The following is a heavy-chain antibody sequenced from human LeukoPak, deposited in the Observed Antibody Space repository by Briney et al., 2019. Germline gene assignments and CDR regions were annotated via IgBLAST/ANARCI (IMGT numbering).Heavy chain of an antibody. CDR1: GFTFSDYA. Sequence: GGSLRLSCAASGFTFSDYAMSWVRQAPGKGLEWVSIISGSGNNTYYADSVRGRFTISRDDSKNTLYLQMNTLRAEDTAVYYCARDDYWGQGTLVTVSS. J-gene: IGHJ4*02. CDR3: ARDDY. CDR2: ISGSGNNT. V-gene: IGHV3-23*01.